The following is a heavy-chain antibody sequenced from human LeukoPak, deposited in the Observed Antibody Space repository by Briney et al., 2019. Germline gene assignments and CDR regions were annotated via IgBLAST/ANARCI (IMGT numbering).Heavy chain of an antibody. J-gene: IGHJ4*02. CDR2: IYSGGST. CDR1: GFTVSSNY. D-gene: IGHD3-10*01. Sequence: GGSLRLSCAASGFTVSSNYMSWVRQAPGKGLEWVSVIYSGGSTYYADSVKGRFTISRDNSKNTLYLQMNSPRAEDTAVYYCARDLGRWFGELFGDWGQGTLVTVSS. V-gene: IGHV3-53*01. CDR3: ARDLGRWFGELFGD.